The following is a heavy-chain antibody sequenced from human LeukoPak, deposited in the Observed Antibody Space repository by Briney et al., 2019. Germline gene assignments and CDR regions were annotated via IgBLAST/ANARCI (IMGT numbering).Heavy chain of an antibody. D-gene: IGHD5-24*01. CDR2: IYYSGST. J-gene: IGHJ4*02. V-gene: IGHV4-59*01. Sequence: PSETLSLTCTVSGGSISSYYWSWIRQPPGKGLEWIGYIYYSGSTNYNPSLKSRVTISVDTSKNQFSLKLSSVTAADTAVYFCARVDGSGDLDYWGQGTLVTVSS. CDR3: ARVDGSGDLDY. CDR1: GGSISSYY.